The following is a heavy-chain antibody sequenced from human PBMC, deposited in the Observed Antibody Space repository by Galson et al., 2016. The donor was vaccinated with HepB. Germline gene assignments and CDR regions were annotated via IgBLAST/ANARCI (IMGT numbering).Heavy chain of an antibody. V-gene: IGHV4-61*08. CDR3: ARESRSTWNYLDS. Sequence: SETLSLTCTVSGDSVSSDGYYWNWVRQAPGKGLDWMANMEYIGNTNFNPSLKSRITISVDTSKNQFSLKLTSVTAADTAVYFCARESRSTWNYLDSWGQGTLVTVSS. J-gene: IGHJ4*02. CDR2: MEYIGNT. CDR1: GDSVSSDGYY. D-gene: IGHD1-26*01.